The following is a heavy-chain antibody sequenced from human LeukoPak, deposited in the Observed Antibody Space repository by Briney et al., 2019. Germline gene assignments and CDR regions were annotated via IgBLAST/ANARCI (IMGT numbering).Heavy chain of an antibody. D-gene: IGHD2-2*01. J-gene: IGHJ6*03. V-gene: IGHV3-30*02. CDR1: GFTFSSYG. CDR3: ATQVVPAASGYYYYYMDV. CDR2: IRYDGSNK. Sequence: GGSLRLSCAASGFTFSSYGMHWVRQAPGKGLEWVAFIRYDGSNKYYADSVKGRFTISRDNSKNTLYLQMNSLRAEDTAVYYCATQVVPAASGYYYYYMDVWGKGTTVTVSS.